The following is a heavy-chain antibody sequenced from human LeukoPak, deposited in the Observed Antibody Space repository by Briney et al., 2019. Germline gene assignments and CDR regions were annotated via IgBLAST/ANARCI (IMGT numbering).Heavy chain of an antibody. Sequence: PGGALRLSCAASGHTFHDYAMHWVRQAPGKGLEWVSGLSWNGGNIGYAESVRGRFTISRDNAGNSLYLQMNSLRPEDAALYYCAKALGSTVTTRTYFDYWGQGTLVTVSS. CDR3: AKALGSTVTTRTYFDY. CDR2: LSWNGGNI. D-gene: IGHD4-17*01. V-gene: IGHV3-9*01. J-gene: IGHJ4*02. CDR1: GHTFHDYA.